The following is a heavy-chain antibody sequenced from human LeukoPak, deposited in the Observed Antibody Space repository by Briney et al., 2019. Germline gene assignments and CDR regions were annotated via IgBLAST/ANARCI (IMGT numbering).Heavy chain of an antibody. D-gene: IGHD2-15*01. V-gene: IGHV3-23*01. CDR1: GFTFSSYA. J-gene: IGHJ4*02. CDR3: ARGGLIVVRAGTLDH. Sequence: GGSLRLSCAASGFTFSSYAMSWVRQAPGKGLEWVSAISGSGGSTYYADSVKGRFTISRDNSKNALYLQMNSLRAEDTAVYYCARGGLIVVRAGTLDHWGQGTLVTVSS. CDR2: ISGSGGST.